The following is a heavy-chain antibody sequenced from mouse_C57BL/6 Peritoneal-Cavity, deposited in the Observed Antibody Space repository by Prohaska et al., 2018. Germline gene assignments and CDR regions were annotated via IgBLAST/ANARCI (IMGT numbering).Heavy chain of an antibody. J-gene: IGHJ2*01. Sequence: GSSVIYYADTVKGRFTISRDSAKSTLFLQMTSLRSEDTAMYYCARDYDTSPYFDYWGQGTTVTVSS. V-gene: IGHV5-17*01. CDR2: GSSVI. D-gene: IGHD1-1*01. CDR3: ARDYDTSPYFDY.